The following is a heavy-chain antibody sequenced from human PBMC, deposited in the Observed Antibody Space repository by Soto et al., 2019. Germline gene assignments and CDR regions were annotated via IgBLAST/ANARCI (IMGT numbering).Heavy chain of an antibody. J-gene: IGHJ6*02. V-gene: IGHV1-18*01. CDR1: GYTFTSYA. CDR2: INAYNGNT. Sequence: ASVKVSCKAAGYTFTSYAMHWVRQAPGQRLEWMGWINAYNGNTNYSQKLQGRVTMTTDTSTSTAYMELRSLRSDDTAVYYCARQITMVRGTYYYGMDVWGQGTTVTVSS. CDR3: ARQITMVRGTYYYGMDV. D-gene: IGHD3-10*01.